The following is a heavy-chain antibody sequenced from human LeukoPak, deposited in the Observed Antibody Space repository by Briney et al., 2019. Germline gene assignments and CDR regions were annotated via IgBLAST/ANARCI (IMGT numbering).Heavy chain of an antibody. J-gene: IGHJ4*02. V-gene: IGHV4-4*02. Sequence: SETLSLTFAVSGDSISSSHWWSWVRQSPGKGREWIGEIYHSGDTNYNPSLKSRAAISLDKSSNHFSLRLTSVTAADTAMYFCAREEMPGKFDYWGQGTLVTVSS. CDR2: IYHSGDT. CDR3: AREEMPGKFDY. D-gene: IGHD1-26*01. CDR1: GDSISSSHW.